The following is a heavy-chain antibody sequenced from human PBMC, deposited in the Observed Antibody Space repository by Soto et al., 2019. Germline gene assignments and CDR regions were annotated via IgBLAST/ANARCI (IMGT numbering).Heavy chain of an antibody. V-gene: IGHV4-61*01. J-gene: IGHJ4*02. CDR2: IYYSGST. D-gene: IGHD3-22*01. CDR3: ARYPVPYDSRGYYYDGEDYFDY. Sequence: LETQSLTCTVSGGSVRSGSYYWSWIRQPPGKGLEWIGYIYYSGSTNYNPSLKSRVTISVDTSKNQFSLKLSSVTAADTAVYYCARYPVPYDSRGYYYDGEDYFDYWGQGTLVTVSS. CDR1: GGSVRSGSYY.